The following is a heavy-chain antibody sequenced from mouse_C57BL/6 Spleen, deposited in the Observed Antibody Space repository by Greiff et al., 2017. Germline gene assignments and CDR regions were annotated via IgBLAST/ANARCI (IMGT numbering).Heavy chain of an antibody. V-gene: IGHV1-81*01. CDR1: GYTFTSYG. Sequence: VQLQQSGAELARPGASVKLSCKASGYTFTSYGISWVKQRTGQGLEWIGEIYPRSGNTYYNEKFKGKATLTADKSSSTAYMELRSLTSEDSAVYFCARDTTVVATDYAMDYWGQGTSVTVSS. D-gene: IGHD1-1*01. CDR2: IYPRSGNT. J-gene: IGHJ4*01. CDR3: ARDTTVVATDYAMDY.